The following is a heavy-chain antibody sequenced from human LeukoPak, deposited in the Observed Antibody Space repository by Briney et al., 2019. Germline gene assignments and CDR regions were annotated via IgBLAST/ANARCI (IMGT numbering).Heavy chain of an antibody. J-gene: IGHJ4*02. CDR2: IWYDGSNQ. V-gene: IGHV3-33*01. CDR3: ARTPSAAAIIDY. D-gene: IGHD6-13*01. CDR1: GFTFRNYG. Sequence: GRSLRLSCAASGFTFRNYGMHWVRQAPGKGLEWVALIWYDGSNQDYVDSVRGRFTVSRDNSKNTLYLQMNSLRAEDTAVYYCARTPSAAAIIDYWGQGTLVTVSS.